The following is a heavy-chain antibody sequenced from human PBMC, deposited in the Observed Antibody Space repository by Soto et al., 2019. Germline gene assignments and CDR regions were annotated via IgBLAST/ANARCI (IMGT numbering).Heavy chain of an antibody. CDR1: GFTFISYG. CDR2: ISCDGSNK. J-gene: IGHJ4*01. D-gene: IGHD3-16*02. Sequence: GGSLRLSCVASGFTFISYGMHWVRQAPGKGLEWVAVISCDGSNKKYADSVRGRFTISRDNSKNTLYLQIDSLRPEDTAVYYSAKDLNFFMCVGIIDSTGYIEHWGHGTLVTVSS. V-gene: IGHV3-30*18. CDR3: AKDLNFFMCVGIIDSTGYIEH.